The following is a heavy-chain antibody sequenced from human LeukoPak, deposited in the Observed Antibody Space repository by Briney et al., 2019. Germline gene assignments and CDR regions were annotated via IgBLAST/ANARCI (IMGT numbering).Heavy chain of an antibody. J-gene: IGHJ4*02. V-gene: IGHV4-4*07. CDR3: ARQPYCGGDCYSGDFDY. D-gene: IGHD2-21*02. Sequence: SETLSLTCTVSGGSISSYYWSWIRQPAGKGLEWIGRIYTSGSTNYNPSLKSRVTISVDTSKNQFSLKLSSVTAADTAVYYCARQPYCGGDCYSGDFDYWGQGTLVTVSS. CDR1: GGSISSYY. CDR2: IYTSGST.